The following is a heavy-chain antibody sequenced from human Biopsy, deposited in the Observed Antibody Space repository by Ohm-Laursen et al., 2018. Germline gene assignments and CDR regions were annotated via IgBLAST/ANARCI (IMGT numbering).Heavy chain of an antibody. CDR3: ARGRLRAVSRFDY. Sequence: SDTLSLTCAVYGGSFRGYYWSWIRQPPGKGLEWIGEINHSGSTNYNPSLTSRVTISIDTSTNQFSLKLSSVTAADTSVYYCARGRLRAVSRFDYWGQGTLVTVSS. J-gene: IGHJ4*02. D-gene: IGHD6-19*01. V-gene: IGHV4-34*01. CDR1: GGSFRGYY. CDR2: INHSGST.